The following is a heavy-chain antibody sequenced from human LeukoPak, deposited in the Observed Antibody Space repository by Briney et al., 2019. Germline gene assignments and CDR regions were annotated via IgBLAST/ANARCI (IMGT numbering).Heavy chain of an antibody. D-gene: IGHD6-13*01. Sequence: GESLRISCQGSGYNFPIYWIGWVRQMPGQGLEWMGIIYPDDSNTIYGPSFQGQVTISADKSINTAYLEWSSLKASDTAIYYCARQGAAGKYYYYYMDVWGKGTTVTVSS. V-gene: IGHV5-51*01. CDR1: GYNFPIYW. CDR3: ARQGAAGKYYYYYMDV. CDR2: IYPDDSNT. J-gene: IGHJ6*03.